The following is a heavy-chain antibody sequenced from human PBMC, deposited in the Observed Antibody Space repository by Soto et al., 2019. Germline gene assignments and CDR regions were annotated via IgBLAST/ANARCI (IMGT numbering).Heavy chain of an antibody. CDR1: GYTFSGYY. CDR3: ARDTYDFCSGYPTYYSDGMDV. J-gene: IGHJ6*02. D-gene: IGHD3-3*01. V-gene: IGHV1-2*02. Sequence: GASVKFSYKASGYTFSGYYMQWVRHAPGQGLGWMGWSTPNSGGTNYAQKFPGGATMTRHTSISTAYMEPSRLRSDETAMYYCARDTYDFCSGYPTYYSDGMDVWGQGTTVTVSS. CDR2: STPNSGGT.